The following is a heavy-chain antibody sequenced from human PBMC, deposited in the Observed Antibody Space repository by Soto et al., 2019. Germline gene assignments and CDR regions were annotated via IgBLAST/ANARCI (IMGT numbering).Heavy chain of an antibody. CDR1: GFTFSDYY. D-gene: IGHD3-22*01. CDR2: ISSSGSTI. Sequence: QVQLVESGGGLVKPGGSLRLSCAASGFTFSDYYMSWIRQAPGKGMEWVSYISSSGSTIYYADSVKGRFTISRDNAKNTLYLQMNSLSAEDTAVYYCARGSSYYESSVPAASGMDVWGQGTTVTVSS. J-gene: IGHJ6*02. CDR3: ARGSSYYESSVPAASGMDV. V-gene: IGHV3-11*01.